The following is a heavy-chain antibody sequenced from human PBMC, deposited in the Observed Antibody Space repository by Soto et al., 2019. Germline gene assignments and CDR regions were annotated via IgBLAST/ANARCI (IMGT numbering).Heavy chain of an antibody. Sequence: EASVKVSCKASGYTFTGYYMHWVRQAPGQGLEWMGWINPNSGGTNYAQKFQGWVTMTRDTSISTAYMELSRLRSDDTAVYYCARGPPPLGYCSGGSCYFWAPFDPWGQGTLVTVSS. V-gene: IGHV1-2*04. CDR1: GYTFTGYY. CDR3: ARGPPPLGYCSGGSCYFWAPFDP. CDR2: INPNSGGT. D-gene: IGHD2-15*01. J-gene: IGHJ5*02.